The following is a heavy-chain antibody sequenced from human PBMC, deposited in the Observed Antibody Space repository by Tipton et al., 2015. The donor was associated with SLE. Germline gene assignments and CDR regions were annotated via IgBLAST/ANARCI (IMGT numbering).Heavy chain of an antibody. CDR3: AREQQSGTSNAFDI. CDR1: GFTFSSYA. J-gene: IGHJ3*02. V-gene: IGHV3-30*04. Sequence: SLRLSCAAPGFTFSSYAMHWVRQAPGKGLEWVAVISYDGSNKYYADSVKGRFTISRDNSKNTLYLQMNSLRAEDTAVYYCAREQQSGTSNAFDIWGQGTWSPSLQ. CDR2: ISYDGSNK. D-gene: IGHD1-1*01.